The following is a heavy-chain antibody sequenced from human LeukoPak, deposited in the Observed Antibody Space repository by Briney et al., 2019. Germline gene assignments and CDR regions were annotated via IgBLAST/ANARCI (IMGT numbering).Heavy chain of an antibody. CDR2: IIPILGIA. CDR1: GGTFSSYA. J-gene: IGHJ4*02. V-gene: IGHV1-69*04. CDR3: ARVPLAVAGRDFDY. D-gene: IGHD6-19*01. Sequence: SVKVSCKASGGTFSSYAISWVRQAPGQGLEWMGRIIPILGIANYAQKFQGRVTITADKSTSTAYMELSSLRSEDTAVYYCARVPLAVAGRDFDYWGQGTLVTVSS.